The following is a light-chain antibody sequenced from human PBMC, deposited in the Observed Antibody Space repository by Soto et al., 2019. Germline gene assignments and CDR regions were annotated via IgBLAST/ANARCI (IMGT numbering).Light chain of an antibody. CDR2: GVV. CDR1: KNDIGLYDF. CDR3: KSYAGSNTYV. J-gene: IGLJ1*01. Sequence: QSVLTQPPSASGSPGQSVTISCTGTKNDIGLYDFVSWYQHHPGKAPRLIIYGVVQRPSGVPDRFSGSKSGNTASLTVSGLQAADEADYFCKSYAGSNTYVFGSGTKVTVL. V-gene: IGLV2-8*01.